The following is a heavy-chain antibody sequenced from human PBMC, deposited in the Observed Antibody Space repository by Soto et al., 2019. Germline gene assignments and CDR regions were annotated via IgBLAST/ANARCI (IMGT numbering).Heavy chain of an antibody. CDR2: ISAYNGNT. J-gene: IGHJ4*02. V-gene: IGHV1-18*01. CDR1: GYTFTSYG. CDR3: PPRSSSRRHPAY. Sequence: QVQLVQSGAEVKKPGASVKVSCKASGYTFTSYGISWVRQAPGQGLEWMGWISAYNGNTNYAQKRQGRVTLTTDTSTSTGYMELRSLRSDATAVYYCPPRSSSRRHPAYWGQATRVPASS. D-gene: IGHD6-13*01.